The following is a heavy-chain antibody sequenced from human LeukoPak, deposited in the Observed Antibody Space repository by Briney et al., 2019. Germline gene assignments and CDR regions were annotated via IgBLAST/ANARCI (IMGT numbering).Heavy chain of an antibody. D-gene: IGHD2-2*01. V-gene: IGHV3-23*01. J-gene: IGHJ4*02. Sequence: GGSLRLSCAASGFTFNNAWMSWVRQAPGKGLEWVSAISGSGGSTYYADSVKGRFTISRDNSKNTLYLQMNSLRAEDTAVYYCAKLAVRIVVVPAAVEYWGQGTLVTVSS. CDR2: ISGSGGST. CDR1: GFTFNNAW. CDR3: AKLAVRIVVVPAAVEY.